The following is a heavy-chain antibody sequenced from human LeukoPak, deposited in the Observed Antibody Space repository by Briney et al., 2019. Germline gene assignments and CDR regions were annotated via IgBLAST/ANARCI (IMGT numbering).Heavy chain of an antibody. CDR3: AKDHIVNRSPWFDP. CDR2: IRYDGSNK. CDR1: RFIFSSYW. V-gene: IGHV3-30*02. J-gene: IGHJ5*02. Sequence: PGGSLRLSCAASRFIFSSYWMSWVRQAPGKGLEWVAFIRYDGSNKYYADSVKGRFTISRDNSKNTLYLQMNSLRAEDTAVYYCAKDHIVNRSPWFDPWGQGTLVTVSS. D-gene: IGHD2/OR15-2a*01.